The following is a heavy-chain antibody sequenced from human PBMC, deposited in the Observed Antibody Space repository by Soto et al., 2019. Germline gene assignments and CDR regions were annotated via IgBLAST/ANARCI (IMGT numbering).Heavy chain of an antibody. Sequence: EVQLVESGGGLVQPGGSLRLSCAASGFTFSAYWIHWVRQAPEKGLEWVSRIKTDGSSTDYADSVKGRFTISRDNAKNILYLQMESLRVEDTAVYYCAKREGNTFGLFHWGQGTLVTASS. CDR1: GFTFSAYW. CDR2: IKTDGSST. D-gene: IGHD5-18*01. J-gene: IGHJ4*02. V-gene: IGHV3-74*01. CDR3: AKREGNTFGLFH.